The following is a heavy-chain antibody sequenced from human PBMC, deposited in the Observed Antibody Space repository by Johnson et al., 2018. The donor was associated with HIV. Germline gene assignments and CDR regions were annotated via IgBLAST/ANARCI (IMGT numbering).Heavy chain of an antibody. CDR3: ARDTGPQWELEATDAFDI. Sequence: VQLVESGGGLVQPGGSLRLSCAASGFTFSSYWMSWVRQAPGKGLEWVANIKQDGSEKYYVDSVKGRFAISRDHAKNSLYLQMNSLRAEDTAVYDCARDTGPQWELEATDAFDIWGQGTMVTVSS. CDR1: GFTFSSYW. V-gene: IGHV3-7*01. CDR2: IKQDGSEK. D-gene: IGHD1-26*01. J-gene: IGHJ3*02.